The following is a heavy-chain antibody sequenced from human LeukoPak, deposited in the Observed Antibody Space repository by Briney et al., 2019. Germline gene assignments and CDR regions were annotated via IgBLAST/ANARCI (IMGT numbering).Heavy chain of an antibody. CDR2: INHSGST. CDR1: GGSFRGYY. J-gene: IGHJ4*02. V-gene: IGHV4-34*01. D-gene: IGHD3-16*02. CDR3: ARGLVGYDYVWGSYRPRRYYFDY. Sequence: SETLSLTCAVYGGSFRGYYWSWIRQPPGKGLEWMGEINHSGSTNYNPSLKSRVTISVDTSKNQFSLKLSSVTAADTAVYYCARGLVGYDYVWGSYRPRRYYFDYWGQGTLVTVSS.